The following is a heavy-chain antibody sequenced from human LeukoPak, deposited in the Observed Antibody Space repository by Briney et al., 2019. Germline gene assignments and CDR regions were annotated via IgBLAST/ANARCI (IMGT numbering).Heavy chain of an antibody. Sequence: PGGSLRLSCAGSGFTFSSYAMSWVRQAPGKGLEWVSVVSGSSDNTYYAGSVKGRFTISRDNSKNTLYLQMNSLRAEDTAVYYCAKGRSGSYSPTWDYWGQGTLVTVSS. V-gene: IGHV3-23*01. D-gene: IGHD1-26*01. CDR2: VSGSSDNT. J-gene: IGHJ4*02. CDR3: AKGRSGSYSPTWDY. CDR1: GFTFSSYA.